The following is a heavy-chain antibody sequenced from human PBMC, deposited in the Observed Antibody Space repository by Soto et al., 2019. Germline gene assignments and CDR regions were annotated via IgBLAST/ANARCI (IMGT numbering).Heavy chain of an antibody. J-gene: IGHJ6*02. CDR2: IYYSGST. D-gene: IGHD4-4*01. CDR3: ARAGTVTTYYYYYGMDV. Sequence: SETLSLTCTVSGGSISGYYWSWIRQPPGKGLEWIGYIYYSGSTNYNPSLKSRVTISVDTSKNQLSLKLSSVTAADTAVYYCARAGTVTTYYYYYGMDVWGQGTTVTVSS. V-gene: IGHV4-59*01. CDR1: GGSISGYY.